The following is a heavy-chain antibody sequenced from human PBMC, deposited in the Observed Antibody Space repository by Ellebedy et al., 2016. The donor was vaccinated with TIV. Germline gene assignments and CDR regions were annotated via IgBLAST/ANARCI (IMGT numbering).Heavy chain of an antibody. CDR3: ARGSRGNWNRERPRYFDY. J-gene: IGHJ4*02. D-gene: IGHD1/OR15-1a*01. CDR2: INHSGST. CDR1: GFTFSNAW. Sequence: GSLRLXCAASGFTFSNAWMSWIRQPPGKGLEWIGEINHSGSTNYNPSLKSRVTISVDTSKNQFSLKLSSVTAADTAVYYCARGSRGNWNRERPRYFDYWGQGTLVTVSS. V-gene: IGHV4-34*01.